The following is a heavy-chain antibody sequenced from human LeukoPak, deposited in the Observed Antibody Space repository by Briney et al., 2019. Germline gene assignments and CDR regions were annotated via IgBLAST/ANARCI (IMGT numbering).Heavy chain of an antibody. Sequence: GRSLRLSCAASGFTFSSYGMHWVRQAPGKGLEWVAVISYDGSNKYYADSVKGRFTISRDNSENTLYLQMNSLRVEDTAVYYCAGDRDAFDIWGQGTMVTVSS. CDR3: AGDRDAFDI. CDR2: ISYDGSNK. V-gene: IGHV3-30*03. CDR1: GFTFSSYG. J-gene: IGHJ3*02.